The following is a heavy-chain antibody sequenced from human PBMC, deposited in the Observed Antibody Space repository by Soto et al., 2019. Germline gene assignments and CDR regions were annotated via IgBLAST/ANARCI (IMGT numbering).Heavy chain of an antibody. J-gene: IGHJ4*02. CDR1: GFTFSNYG. D-gene: IGHD3-3*01. V-gene: IGHV3-23*01. CDR3: AKKVTIYAVDPADY. CDR2: MSGSGDDA. Sequence: PGGSLRLSCAASGFTFSNYGMIWVRQAPGKGLGWVSVMSGSGDDAYYADSVKGRFTISRDNSKNMLYLQMNSLRAEDTAVYFCAKKVTIYAVDPADYWGQGTQVTVSS.